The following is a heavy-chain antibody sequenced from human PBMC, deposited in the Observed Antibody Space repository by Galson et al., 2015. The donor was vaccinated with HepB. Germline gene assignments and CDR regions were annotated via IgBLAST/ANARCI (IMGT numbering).Heavy chain of an antibody. D-gene: IGHD3-10*01. CDR3: ARDSLWFGELLYSDY. J-gene: IGHJ4*02. CDR1: GYTFTSYG. Sequence: SVKASCKASGYTFTSYGISWVRQAPGQGLEWMGWISAYNGNTNYAQKLQGRVTMTTDTSTSTAYMELRSLRSDDTAVYYCARDSLWFGELLYSDYWGQGTLVTVSS. V-gene: IGHV1-18*04. CDR2: ISAYNGNT.